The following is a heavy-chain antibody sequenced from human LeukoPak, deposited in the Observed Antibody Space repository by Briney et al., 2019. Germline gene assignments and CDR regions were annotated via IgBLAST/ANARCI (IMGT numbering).Heavy chain of an antibody. D-gene: IGHD1-26*01. J-gene: IGHJ3*02. V-gene: IGHV1-46*01. Sequence: ASVKVSCKASGYTFTMYYVHWVRQAPGQVLEWMGVIDPTDGATTNAQRFQGRVTMTRDMSTTTVYMDLRSLRSEDTAVYYCATEVGADAFDIWGQGTMVTVSS. CDR2: IDPTDGAT. CDR1: GYTFTMYY. CDR3: ATEVGADAFDI.